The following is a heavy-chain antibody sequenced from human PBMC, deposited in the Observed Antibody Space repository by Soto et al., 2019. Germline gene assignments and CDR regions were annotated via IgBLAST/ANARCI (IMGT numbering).Heavy chain of an antibody. V-gene: IGHV3-33*01. CDR2: IWYDGSNK. CDR3: ARNAGAYYYDSSGYSLFDY. D-gene: IGHD3-22*01. Sequence: QVQLVESGGGVVQPGRSLRLSCAASGFTFSSYGMHWVRQAPGKGLEWVAVIWYDGSNKYYADSVKGRFTISRDNSKNTLYLQMNSLRAEDTAVYYCARNAGAYYYDSSGYSLFDYWGQGTLVTVSS. CDR1: GFTFSSYG. J-gene: IGHJ4*02.